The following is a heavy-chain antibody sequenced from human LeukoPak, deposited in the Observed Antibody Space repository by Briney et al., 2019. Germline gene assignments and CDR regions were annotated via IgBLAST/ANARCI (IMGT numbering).Heavy chain of an antibody. D-gene: IGHD6-19*01. CDR1: GFVFGNFD. J-gene: IGHJ4*02. Sequence: GGSLRLSCAASGFVFGNFDMHWVRQAPGKGLEWVAFINYDGINEYYADSVKGRFTISRDNSRNTLYLQMNSLTTEDTAVYFCAKDRSSGWRGGYCFDYWGQGSLVTVSS. CDR2: INYDGINE. V-gene: IGHV3-30*02. CDR3: AKDRSSGWRGGYCFDY.